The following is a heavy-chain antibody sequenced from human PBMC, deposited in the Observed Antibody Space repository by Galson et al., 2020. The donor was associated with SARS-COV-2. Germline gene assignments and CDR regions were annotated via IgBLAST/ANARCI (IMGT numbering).Heavy chain of an antibody. J-gene: IGHJ4*02. CDR3: AREPEMPTFNYFDY. CDR2: INPNSGDT. CDR1: GYTFTGYY. D-gene: IGHD2-2*01. V-gene: IGHV1-2*04. Sequence: ASVKVSCKASGYTFTGYYIHWVRQAPGQGLEWMGWINPNSGDTNYAQKFQGWVTMTRDSSITTAYMELSRLRSDDTAVYYCAREPEMPTFNYFDYWGQGTLVTVSS.